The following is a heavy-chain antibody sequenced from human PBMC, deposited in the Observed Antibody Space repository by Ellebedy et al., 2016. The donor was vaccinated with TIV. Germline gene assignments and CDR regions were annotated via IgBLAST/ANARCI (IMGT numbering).Heavy chain of an antibody. CDR2: IPFDGSNT. J-gene: IGHJ4*02. Sequence: PGGSLRLSCAASGFSFTSNGMHWVRQAPGKGLEWVAFIPFDGSNTYYSDSVKGRFTISRDTSQNSLYLQMNRLRSEDTAVYYCARGTTGWFGVDYWGQGTLVTVSS. V-gene: IGHV3-30*02. CDR1: GFSFTSNG. CDR3: ARGTTGWFGVDY. D-gene: IGHD3-10*01.